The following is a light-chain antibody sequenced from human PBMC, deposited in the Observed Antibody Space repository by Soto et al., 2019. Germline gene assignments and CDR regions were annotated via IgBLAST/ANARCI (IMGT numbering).Light chain of an antibody. V-gene: IGKV1-5*03. CDR1: QNINSL. J-gene: IGKJ4*01. CDR2: KAT. Sequence: DIQMTQSPSTLSASVGDRVTITCRTSQNINSLLAWYQQKPGQAPKLLIYKATGLENGVPSRFSGSGSGTEFTLTISILQPDDFATYYCQLYNTYFGGGT. CDR3: QLYNTY.